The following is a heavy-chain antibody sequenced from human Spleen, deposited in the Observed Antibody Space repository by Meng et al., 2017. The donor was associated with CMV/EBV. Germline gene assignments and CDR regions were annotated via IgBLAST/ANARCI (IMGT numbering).Heavy chain of an antibody. CDR2: FYHSGSK. D-gene: IGHD3-10*01. Sequence: TGGGGDYCDWIRKRPGKALGWIGDFYHSGSKYYNPALKSRVAISVGTSKDQFTLRLSSVTAADTAVYYCARAGVYYGTESKETRVDYWGQGTLVTVSS. J-gene: IGHJ4*02. V-gene: IGHV4-31*02. CDR3: ARAGVYYGTESKETRVDY. CDR1: TGGGGDY.